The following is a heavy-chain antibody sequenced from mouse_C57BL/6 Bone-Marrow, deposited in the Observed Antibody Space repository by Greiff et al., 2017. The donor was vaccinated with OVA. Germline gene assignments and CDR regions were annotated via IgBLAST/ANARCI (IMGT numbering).Heavy chain of an antibody. J-gene: IGHJ2*01. V-gene: IGHV5-9*01. D-gene: IGHD2-3*01. CDR2: ISGGGGKP. CDR3: ARTYEGYYLCDY. CDR1: GFTFSSYT. Sequence: EVKLVESGGGLVKPGGSLKLSCAASGFTFSSYTLSWVRQTPEKRLEWVATISGGGGKPSYPDSVKGRFPISRDNDKNTLYLQMSSLRYEDTALYYCARTYEGYYLCDYGGQGNTLTVAS.